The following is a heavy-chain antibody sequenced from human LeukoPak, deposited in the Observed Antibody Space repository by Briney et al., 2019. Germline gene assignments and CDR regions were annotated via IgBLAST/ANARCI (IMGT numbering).Heavy chain of an antibody. D-gene: IGHD3-10*01. Sequence: GGSLRLSCAASGFTFSSYAMSWVRQAPGKGLEWVSAISGSGGSTYYADSVKGRFTISRDNSKNTLCLQMNSLRAEDTAVYYCAKGVMVRGVMGYFDYWGQGTLVTVSS. J-gene: IGHJ4*02. CDR3: AKGVMVRGVMGYFDY. V-gene: IGHV3-23*01. CDR2: ISGSGGST. CDR1: GFTFSSYA.